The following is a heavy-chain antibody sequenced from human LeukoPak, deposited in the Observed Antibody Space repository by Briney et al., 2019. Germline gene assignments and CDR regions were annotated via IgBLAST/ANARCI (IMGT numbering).Heavy chain of an antibody. J-gene: IGHJ4*02. V-gene: IGHV3-23*01. CDR1: GFTFSSYA. Sequence: QAGGSLRLSCAASGFTFSSYAMSWVRQAPGKGLEWVSAISGSGGRTDYADSVKGRFTISRDNSKNTLYLQMNSLRAEDTAAYYCAKDRPDSSGYYYPLDYWGQGTLVTVSS. D-gene: IGHD3-22*01. CDR2: ISGSGGRT. CDR3: AKDRPDSSGYYYPLDY.